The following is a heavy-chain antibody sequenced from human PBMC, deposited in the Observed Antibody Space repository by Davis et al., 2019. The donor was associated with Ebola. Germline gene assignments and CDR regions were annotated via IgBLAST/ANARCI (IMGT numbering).Heavy chain of an antibody. CDR3: ARAGIVATGMDV. CDR2: ISSSSSYI. CDR1: GFTFHIYS. Sequence: GESLKISCAAPGFTFHIYSMNWVRQAPGKGLEWVPSISSSSSYIYYADSVKGRFTISRDNAKNSLYLQMNSLRAEDTAVYYCARAGIVATGMDVWGQGTTVTVSS. D-gene: IGHD5-12*01. V-gene: IGHV3-21*01. J-gene: IGHJ6*02.